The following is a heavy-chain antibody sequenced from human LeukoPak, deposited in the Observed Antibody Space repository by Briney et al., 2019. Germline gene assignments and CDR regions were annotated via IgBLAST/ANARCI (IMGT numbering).Heavy chain of an antibody. CDR2: IYPRDSDT. CDR3: ARHSDVIGAI. CDR1: GYTFTHQW. V-gene: IGHV5-51*01. Sequence: THGESLKTSCKASGYTFTHQWIGWVRQMSGSGLEWMGIIYPRDSDTIYSPSFQGHVTISADTSINTAYLEWSSLEASDTAIYYCARHSDVIGAIWGQGTLVTVSS. J-gene: IGHJ4*02. D-gene: IGHD3-10*01.